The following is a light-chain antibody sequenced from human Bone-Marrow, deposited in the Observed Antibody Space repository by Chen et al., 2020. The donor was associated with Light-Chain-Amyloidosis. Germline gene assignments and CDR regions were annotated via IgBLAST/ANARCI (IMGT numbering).Light chain of an antibody. CDR3: SSYTSSSTLVV. J-gene: IGLJ2*01. CDR1: SSDVGGYNY. CDR2: DVS. V-gene: IGLV2-14*01. Sequence: QFALTQPASVSGSPGQSITISCTGTSSDVGGYNYVSWYQQHPGKAPKLMIYDVSNRPSGVSNRFSGSQSGNTASLTISGLQAEDEADYYCSSYTSSSTLVVFGGGTKLTVL.